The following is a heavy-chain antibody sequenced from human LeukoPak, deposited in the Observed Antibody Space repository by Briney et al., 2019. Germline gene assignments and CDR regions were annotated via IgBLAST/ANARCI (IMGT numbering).Heavy chain of an antibody. CDR2: IQYDGTKE. D-gene: IGHD5-24*01. CDR3: AKDGLGYTNYYSYHYMDV. Sequence: PGGSLRLSCTTSGFIFSSYGMHWVRQATGKGLEWVTLIQYDGTKEYYADSVKGRFAVSRDISKNTLYLQMNNVRPEDTAVYYCAKDGLGYTNYYSYHYMDVWGKGTTVTVSS. J-gene: IGHJ6*03. CDR1: GFIFSSYG. V-gene: IGHV3-30*02.